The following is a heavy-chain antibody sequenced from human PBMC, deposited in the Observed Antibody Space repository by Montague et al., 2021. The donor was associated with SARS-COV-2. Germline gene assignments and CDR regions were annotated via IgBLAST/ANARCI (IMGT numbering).Heavy chain of an antibody. D-gene: IGHD3-22*01. J-gene: IGHJ3*02. CDR1: GGSISSSSYY. CDR2: IYYSGST. V-gene: IGHV4-39*01. CDR3: ASPTYYYDSSGSDAFGI. Sequence: SEILSLTCTVSGGSISSSSYYWGWIRQPPGKGLEWIGSIYYSGSTYYNPSLKSRVTISVDTSKNQFSLKLSSVTAADTAVYYCASPTYYYDSSGSDAFGIWGQGTMVTVSS.